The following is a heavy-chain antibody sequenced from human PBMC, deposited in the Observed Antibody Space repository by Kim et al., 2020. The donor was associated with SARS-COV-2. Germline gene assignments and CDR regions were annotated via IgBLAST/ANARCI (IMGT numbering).Heavy chain of an antibody. J-gene: IGHJ6*03. CDR2: IHWNAGRL. D-gene: IGHD3-16*01. CDR1: GFNFGDYA. CDR3: ARDSKPTRGSYSYKYYMDV. Sequence: GGSLRLSCAASGFNFGDYAMHWVRQAPGKGLEWVSGIHWNAGRLDSADSVKGRFTISRDNVKNILYLRMDYLRLEDTALYYCARDSKPTRGSYSYKYYMDVWGKGTAVTVSS. V-gene: IGHV3-9*01.